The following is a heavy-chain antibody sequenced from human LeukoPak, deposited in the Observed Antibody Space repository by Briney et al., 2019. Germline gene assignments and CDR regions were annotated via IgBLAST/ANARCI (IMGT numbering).Heavy chain of an antibody. J-gene: IGHJ6*02. CDR1: GASISSGGYS. CDR2: IYHTGST. CDR3: ARHLGPLNYDILTGYYPRGDYYGMDV. V-gene: IGHV4-30-2*03. D-gene: IGHD3-9*01. Sequence: PSETLSLTCAVSGASISSGGYSWSWIRQPPGKGLEWIGCIYHTGSTHYNPSLKSRVTISVDTSKNQFSLKLSSVTAADTAVYYCARHLGPLNYDILTGYYPRGDYYGMDVWGQGTTVTVSS.